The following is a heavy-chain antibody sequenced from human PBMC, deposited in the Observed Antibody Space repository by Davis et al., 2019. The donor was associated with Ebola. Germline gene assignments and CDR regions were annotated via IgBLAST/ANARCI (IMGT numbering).Heavy chain of an antibody. CDR3: AKLGRSSDYYGRHFDW. J-gene: IGHJ4*02. CDR1: GYSFTTYW. V-gene: IGHV5-51*01. Sequence: GESLKISCKVSGYSFTTYWIGWVRQMPGKGLEWMGTVYPGDSDTRYSPSFQGHATISAEKSSNTAYLQWSSLKASDTATYYCAKLGRSSDYYGRHFDWWGQGTRVTVSS. D-gene: IGHD2-21*02. CDR2: VYPGDSDT.